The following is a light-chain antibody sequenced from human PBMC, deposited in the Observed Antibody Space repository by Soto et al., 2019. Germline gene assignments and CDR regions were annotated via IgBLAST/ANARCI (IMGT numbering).Light chain of an antibody. CDR3: QQYYGAPYT. V-gene: IGKV1-39*01. CDR2: AAS. CDR1: QSVTSN. J-gene: IGKJ2*01. Sequence: DIQMTQSPSSLSASIGDRVTITCRASQSVTSNLNWYQQKFGETPKLLMYAASNLQGGVPSRFRGGESGTDFTLTISSRQPEDFETYYCQQYYGAPYTFGKGTKREV.